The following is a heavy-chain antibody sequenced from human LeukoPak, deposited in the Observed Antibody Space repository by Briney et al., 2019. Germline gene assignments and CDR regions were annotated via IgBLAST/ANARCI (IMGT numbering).Heavy chain of an antibody. CDR1: GYSFTNYW. Sequence: PGESLKISCKGSGYSFTNYWISWVRQMPGKGLEWMGRIDPSDSYINYSPPFQGHVTISADKSISTAYLQWSSLKASDTAMYYCARDDSSGYDYWGQGTLVTVSS. D-gene: IGHD3-22*01. CDR3: ARDDSSGYDY. CDR2: IDPSDSYI. J-gene: IGHJ4*02. V-gene: IGHV5-10-1*01.